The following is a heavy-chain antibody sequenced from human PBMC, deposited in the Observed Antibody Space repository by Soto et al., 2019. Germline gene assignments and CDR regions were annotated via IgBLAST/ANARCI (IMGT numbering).Heavy chain of an antibody. Sequence: EVQLVESGGGLVQPGGSLRLSCAASGFTFDDYAIHWVRQIPGKGLEWVSGISWNGDATGYADSVKGRFTIFRDSAKNSLYLQMDSRKTEDTAMYYCAILPPYGSGFDCWGQGTLVTVSS. V-gene: IGHV3-9*01. D-gene: IGHD3-10*01. CDR2: ISWNGDAT. CDR1: GFTFDDYA. J-gene: IGHJ4*02. CDR3: AILPPYGSGFDC.